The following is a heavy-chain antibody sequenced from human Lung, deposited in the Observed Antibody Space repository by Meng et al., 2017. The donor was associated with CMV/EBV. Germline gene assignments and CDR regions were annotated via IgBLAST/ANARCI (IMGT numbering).Heavy chain of an antibody. V-gene: IGHV3-21*01. CDR1: GFTFSSYS. Sequence: GESLKISCAASGFTFSSYSMNWVRQAPGKGLEWVPSISSSSSYIYYADSVKGRFTISRDNAKNSLYLQMNSLRAEDTAVYYCARDSSSSYYYYYYYYGMDVLGQGTTVTVSS. CDR3: ARDSSSSYYYYYYYYGMDV. J-gene: IGHJ6*01. CDR2: ISSSSSYI. D-gene: IGHD6-6*01.